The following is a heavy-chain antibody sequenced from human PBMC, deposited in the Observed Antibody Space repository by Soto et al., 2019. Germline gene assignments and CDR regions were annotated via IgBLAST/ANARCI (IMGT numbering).Heavy chain of an antibody. CDR3: ARGREIVVVPAATYNWFDP. V-gene: IGHV1-69*01. J-gene: IGHJ5*02. Sequence: QVQLVQSGAEVKKPGSSVKVSCTASGGTFSSYAISWVRQAPGQGLEWMGGIIPIFGTANYAKKFQGRVTITADESTSTAYMELSSLRSEDTAVYYCARGREIVVVPAATYNWFDPWGQGTLVTVSS. CDR2: IIPIFGTA. D-gene: IGHD2-2*01. CDR1: GGTFSSYA.